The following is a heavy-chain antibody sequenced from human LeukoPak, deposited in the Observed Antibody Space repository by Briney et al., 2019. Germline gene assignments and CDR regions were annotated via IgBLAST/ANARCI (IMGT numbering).Heavy chain of an antibody. Sequence: PSETLSLTCTVSGGSISSYYWSWIWQPPGKGLEWIGYIYYSGSTNYNPSLKSRVTISVDTSKNQFSLKLSSVTAADTAVYYCARDISYYYGSGSYYNGDAFDIWGQGTMVTVSS. J-gene: IGHJ3*02. D-gene: IGHD3-10*01. CDR3: ARDISYYYGSGSYYNGDAFDI. CDR2: IYYSGST. CDR1: GGSISSYY. V-gene: IGHV4-59*01.